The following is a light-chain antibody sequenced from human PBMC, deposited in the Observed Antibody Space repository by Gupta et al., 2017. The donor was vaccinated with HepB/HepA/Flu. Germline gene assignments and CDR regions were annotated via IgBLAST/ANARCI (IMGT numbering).Light chain of an antibody. Sequence: EIVTTQSPATLSVSPGEGATLSCRASQSVSTNIAWYQQKPGQAPRLLIYGISTRAAGIPARFSGSGSGTEFTLTITSLQSEDFAIYYCQQYHDWPLTFGQGTKVEIK. CDR2: GIS. J-gene: IGKJ1*01. V-gene: IGKV3-15*01. CDR3: QQYHDWPLT. CDR1: QSVSTN.